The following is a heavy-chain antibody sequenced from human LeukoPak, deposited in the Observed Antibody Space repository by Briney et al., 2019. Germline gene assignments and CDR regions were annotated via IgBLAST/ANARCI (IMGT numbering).Heavy chain of an antibody. V-gene: IGHV3-21*01. CDR3: ARLSGWGAFDI. CDR2: ISSSSSYI. D-gene: IGHD6-19*01. J-gene: IGHJ3*02. CDR1: GFTFSSYS. Sequence: GGSLRLSCAASGFTFSSYSMNWVRQAPGKGLEWVSSISSSSSYIYYADSVKGRFTISRDNAKNSLYLQMNSLRAEDTAVYYCARLSGWGAFDIWGQGTMVTVSS.